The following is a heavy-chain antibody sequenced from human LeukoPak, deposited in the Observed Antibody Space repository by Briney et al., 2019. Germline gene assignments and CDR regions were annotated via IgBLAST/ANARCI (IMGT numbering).Heavy chain of an antibody. V-gene: IGHV4-39*07. Sequence: SETLSLTCTVSGGSISSRTYYWGWIRQPPGKGLEWIGSIHYSGSTYYNPSLKSRVTISVDTSKNQFSLKLSSVTAADTAVYFCARTTFYYGSGSYFYFDYWGQGTLVTVSS. CDR2: IHYSGST. CDR3: ARTTFYYGSGSYFYFDY. D-gene: IGHD3-10*01. J-gene: IGHJ4*02. CDR1: GGSISSRTYY.